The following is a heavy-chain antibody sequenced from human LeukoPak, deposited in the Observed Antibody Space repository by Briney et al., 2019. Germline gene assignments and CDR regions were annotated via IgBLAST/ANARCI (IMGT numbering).Heavy chain of an antibody. Sequence: SETLSLTCAVSVGSISSSNWWSWVRQPPGKGLEWIGEIYNSETTNYNPTLKSRVTISVDKSKNQFSLKLSSVTAADTAVYYCASLSGYYNYWGQGTLVTVSS. D-gene: IGHD3-22*01. V-gene: IGHV4-4*02. CDR2: IYNSETT. CDR1: VGSISSSNW. CDR3: ASLSGYYNY. J-gene: IGHJ4*02.